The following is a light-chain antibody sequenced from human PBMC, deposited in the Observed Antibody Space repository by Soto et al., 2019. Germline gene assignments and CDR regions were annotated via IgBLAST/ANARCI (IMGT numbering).Light chain of an antibody. CDR3: QQYGSSWT. V-gene: IGKV3D-20*01. CDR1: RGGSSSY. J-gene: IGKJ1*01. CDR2: DAC. Sequence: STHSLATLFCSPGDSATLSCGAKRGGSSSYLAWYQKNPGLATRLLNGDACSRATSIQDRFSGSGSGTDFPLTISRVEPEDFAVYYCQQYGSSWTFGQGTKVDIK.